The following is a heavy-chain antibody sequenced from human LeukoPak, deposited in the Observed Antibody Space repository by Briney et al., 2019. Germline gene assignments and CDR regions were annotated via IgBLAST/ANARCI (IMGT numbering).Heavy chain of an antibody. CDR2: ISWNSGSI. CDR1: GFTFDDYA. CDR3: AKDMSYGDYFDY. J-gene: IGHJ4*02. Sequence: PGRSLRLSCAASGFTFDDYAMHWVRQAPGKGLEWVSGISWNSGSIGYADSVKGRFTISRDNAKNSLYLQMNSLRAEDTALYYCAKDMSYGDYFDYWDQGTLVTVPS. V-gene: IGHV3-9*01. D-gene: IGHD4-17*01.